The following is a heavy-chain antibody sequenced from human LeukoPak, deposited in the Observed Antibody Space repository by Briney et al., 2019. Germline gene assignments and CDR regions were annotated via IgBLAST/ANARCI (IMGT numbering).Heavy chain of an antibody. CDR2: IYYSGST. CDR3: ARVSNWFDP. V-gene: IGHV4-59*01. Sequence: PSGTLTLTCTASGGTISSYYWSWIRQPPGKGLEWIGYIYYSGSTNYNPSLKSRVTISVDTSKNQFSLKLSSVTAADTAVYYCARVSNWFDPWGQGTLVTVSS. CDR1: GGTISSYY. J-gene: IGHJ5*02.